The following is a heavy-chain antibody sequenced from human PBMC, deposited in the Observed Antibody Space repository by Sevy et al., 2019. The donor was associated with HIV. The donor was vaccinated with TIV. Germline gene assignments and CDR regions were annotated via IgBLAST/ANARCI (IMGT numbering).Heavy chain of an antibody. CDR1: GFTVNSNY. Sequence: GGSLRLSCAASGFTVNSNYMTWVRQAPGKGLEGVSVIHSDDTTYHADSVKDRFTISRDNFKNTLYLHLSSLRAEDAAVYYCARGKSGYGYALNYWGQGTLVTVSS. D-gene: IGHD5-18*01. V-gene: IGHV3-66*01. CDR2: IHSDDTT. J-gene: IGHJ4*02. CDR3: ARGKSGYGYALNY.